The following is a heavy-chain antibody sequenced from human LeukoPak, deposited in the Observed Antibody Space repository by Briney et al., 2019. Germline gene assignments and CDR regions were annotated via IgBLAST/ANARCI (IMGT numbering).Heavy chain of an antibody. CDR2: IIPIFGTA. CDR1: GGTFSSYA. D-gene: IGHD3-22*01. CDR3: ARGRGYYDSSGYPFYFDY. Sequence: ASVKVSCKASGGTFSSYAISWVRQAPGQGLEWMGGIIPIFGTANYAQKFQGRVTITADESTSTAYMELSSLRSEDTAVYYCARGRGYYDSSGYPFYFDYWGQGTLVTVSS. J-gene: IGHJ4*02. V-gene: IGHV1-69*01.